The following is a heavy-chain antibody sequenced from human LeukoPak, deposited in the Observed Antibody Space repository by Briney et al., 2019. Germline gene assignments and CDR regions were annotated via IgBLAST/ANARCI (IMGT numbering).Heavy chain of an antibody. Sequence: PSETLSLTCTVSGGSISSYYWSWIRQPPGKGLEWIGYIYYSGSTNYNPSLKSRVTISVDTSKNQFSLKLSSVTAADTAVYYCARESNYYDSSGYYSEAFDIWGQGTMVTASS. J-gene: IGHJ3*02. CDR3: ARESNYYDSSGYYSEAFDI. D-gene: IGHD3-22*01. V-gene: IGHV4-59*01. CDR2: IYYSGST. CDR1: GGSISSYY.